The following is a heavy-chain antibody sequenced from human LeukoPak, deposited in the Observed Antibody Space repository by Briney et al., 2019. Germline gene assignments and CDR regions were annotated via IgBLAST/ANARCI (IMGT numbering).Heavy chain of an antibody. V-gene: IGHV1-69*04. J-gene: IGHJ6*03. Sequence: ASVKVSCKASGGTFSSYAISWVRQAPGQGLEWMGRIIPILGIANYAQKFQGRVTITTDESTSTAYMELSSLRSEDTAVYYCASGPPRDPHYYYYYYMDVWGKGTTVIVSS. CDR1: GGTFSSYA. CDR2: IIPILGIA. CDR3: ASGPPRDPHYYYYYYMDV. D-gene: IGHD5-24*01.